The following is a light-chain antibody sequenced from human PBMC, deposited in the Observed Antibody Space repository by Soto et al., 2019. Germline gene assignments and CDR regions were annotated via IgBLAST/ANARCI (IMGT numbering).Light chain of an antibody. CDR2: KDS. V-gene: IGLV3-25*02. Sequence: SYELTQPPSGSVSPGHTARITCSGDALPKQYAYWYQQKPGQAPVLVIYKDSERPSGIPERFSGSSSGTTVTLTISGVQAEDEADYYCQSADSSAVVFGGGTKLTVL. CDR1: ALPKQY. J-gene: IGLJ2*01. CDR3: QSADSSAVV.